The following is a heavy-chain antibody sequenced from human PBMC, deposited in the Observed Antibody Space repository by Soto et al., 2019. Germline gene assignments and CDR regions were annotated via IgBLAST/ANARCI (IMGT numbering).Heavy chain of an antibody. D-gene: IGHD4-17*01. CDR3: AKEGRLTVTYYYYGMDV. V-gene: IGHV3-23*01. J-gene: IGHJ6*02. CDR1: GFTFSSYA. CDR2: ISGSGGST. Sequence: PGGSLRLSFAASGFTFSSYAMSWVRQAPGKGLEWVSAISGSGGSTYYADSVKGRFTISRDNSKNTLYLQMNSLRAEDTAVYYCAKEGRLTVTYYYYGMDVWGQGTTVTVSS.